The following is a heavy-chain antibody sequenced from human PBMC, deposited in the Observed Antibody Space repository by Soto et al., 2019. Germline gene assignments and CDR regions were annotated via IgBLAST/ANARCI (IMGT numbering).Heavy chain of an antibody. CDR3: ARGSVDTVDSSGFYVH. V-gene: IGHV4-34*01. D-gene: IGHD3-22*01. J-gene: IGHJ4*02. Sequence: SETLSLTCAVYGGSFSAYYWSWIRQPPGKGLEWIGEINHSGGTSYNPSLKSRVTISVDTSKSPFSLKLTSVTAADRAVYYCARGSVDTVDSSGFYVHWGQGNPVTVSS. CDR1: GGSFSAYY. CDR2: INHSGGT.